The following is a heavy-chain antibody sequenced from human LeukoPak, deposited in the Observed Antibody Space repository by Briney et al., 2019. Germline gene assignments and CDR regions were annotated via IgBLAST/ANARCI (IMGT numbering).Heavy chain of an antibody. CDR3: AREAINCSGVICYGWFDP. V-gene: IGHV1-18*04. CDR2: ISNYNGNT. J-gene: IGHJ5*02. CDR1: GHTIFNYG. D-gene: IGHD2-15*01. Sequence: ASVKVSCKASGHTIFNYGIIWVRQAPGQGLEWMGWISNYNGNTKYADRFQGRATMTTDRSTTTVYMELSSLRSDDTAVYYCAREAINCSGVICYGWFDPWGQGTLVTVSP.